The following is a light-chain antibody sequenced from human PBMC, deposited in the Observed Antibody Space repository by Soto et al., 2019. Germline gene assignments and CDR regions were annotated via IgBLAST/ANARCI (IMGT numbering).Light chain of an antibody. J-gene: IGLJ2*01. CDR1: AFPKKY. CDR3: FSKDHNERGL. Sequence: SSELTQPPSVSVSPGQTARITCSGDAFPKKYAYWYQQQSGQAPVLVIYEDTKRPSGIPERFSGSNSGTTATLTISGAQVEDELEHSCFSKDHNERGLFGGGTKLTVL. CDR2: EDT. V-gene: IGLV3-10*01.